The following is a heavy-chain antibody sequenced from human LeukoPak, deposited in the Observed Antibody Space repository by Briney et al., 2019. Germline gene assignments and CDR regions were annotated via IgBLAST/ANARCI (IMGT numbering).Heavy chain of an antibody. V-gene: IGHV3-7*01. CDR1: GFTFTNSW. CDR3: TRDTEGTLDY. Sequence: GGSLRLSCSASGFTFTNSWMAWVRQAPGKGLEWVANIKQDASTKHYADSLKGRFTISRDNPKNSLYLQMNNLRADDPAIYYCTRDTEGTLDYWGQGILVTVAS. D-gene: IGHD2-8*02. CDR2: IKQDASTK. J-gene: IGHJ4*02.